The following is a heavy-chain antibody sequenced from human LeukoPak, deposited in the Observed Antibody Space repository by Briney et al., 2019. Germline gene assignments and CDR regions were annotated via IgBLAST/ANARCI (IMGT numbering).Heavy chain of an antibody. V-gene: IGHV3-23*01. CDR2: ISGSGANT. CDR1: GFNFSSYA. J-gene: IGHJ2*01. D-gene: IGHD6-13*01. Sequence: GGSLRLSCAASGFNFSSYAITWVRQPPGTGLEWVSSISGSGANTVYADSVKGRFTFSRDNSRNTLSLQMNSLRAEDTAVYYCAKGAGSTGHWYFDLWGRGTLVTVSS. CDR3: AKGAGSTGHWYFDL.